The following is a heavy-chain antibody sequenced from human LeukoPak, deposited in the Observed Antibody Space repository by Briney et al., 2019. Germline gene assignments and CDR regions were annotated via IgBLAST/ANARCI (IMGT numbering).Heavy chain of an antibody. CDR3: ARGLPIDF. Sequence: GGSLRLSCAASGFTFSNYNMNWVRQAPGKGLEWVSYISSSSTIFYADSVKGRFTISRDNAKNSLYLQMNSLRDEDTAVYYCARGLPIDFWGQGTLVTVSS. CDR2: ISSSSTI. J-gene: IGHJ4*02. CDR1: GFTFSNYN. V-gene: IGHV3-48*02.